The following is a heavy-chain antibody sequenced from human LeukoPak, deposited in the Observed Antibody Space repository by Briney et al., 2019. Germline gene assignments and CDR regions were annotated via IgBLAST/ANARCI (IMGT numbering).Heavy chain of an antibody. V-gene: IGHV1-2*02. CDR3: AARGDGYCSGGSCYAIDY. CDR2: INPNSGGT. CDR1: GYTFTGYY. J-gene: IGHJ4*02. D-gene: IGHD2-15*01. Sequence: ASVKVSCKASGYTFTGYYMHWVRQAPGQGLEWMGWINPNSGGTNYAQKFQGRVTMTRDTSISTAYMELSRLRSDDTAVYYCAARGDGYCSGGSCYAIDYWGQGTLVTVSS.